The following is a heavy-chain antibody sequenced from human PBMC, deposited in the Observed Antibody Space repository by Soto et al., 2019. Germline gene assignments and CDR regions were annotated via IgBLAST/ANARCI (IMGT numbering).Heavy chain of an antibody. CDR3: ARAYSYGYSYFDY. J-gene: IGHJ4*02. CDR2: ISYDGSNK. V-gene: IGHV3-30-3*01. CDR1: GFTFNTYA. Sequence: GGSLRLSCAASGFTFNTYAMHWVRQAPGKGLEWVALISYDGSNKFYADSVKGRFTISRDNSKNTLYLQMNSLRAEDMAVYYCARAYSYGYSYFDYWGQGTLVTVSS. D-gene: IGHD5-18*01.